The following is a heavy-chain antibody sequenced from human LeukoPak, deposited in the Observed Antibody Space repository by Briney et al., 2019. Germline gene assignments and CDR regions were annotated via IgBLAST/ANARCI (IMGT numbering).Heavy chain of an antibody. D-gene: IGHD3-16*01. CDR1: GVTFTDLY. J-gene: IGHJ3*02. CDR2: ISSSGLTI. V-gene: IGHV3-11*01. CDR3: ATELGFRNAFDI. Sequence: GGSLRLSCTASGVTFTDLYMSWIRQAPAKGLEWVSYISSSGLTIYYADSVKGRFTISRDNAKNSLYLQMNSLRAEDTAVYYCATELGFRNAFDIWGQGTMVTVSS.